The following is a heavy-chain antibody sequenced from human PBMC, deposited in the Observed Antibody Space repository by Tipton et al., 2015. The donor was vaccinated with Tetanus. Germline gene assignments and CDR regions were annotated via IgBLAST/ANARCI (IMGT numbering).Heavy chain of an antibody. J-gene: IGHJ6*02. CDR3: ARDRGDYIYYGMDA. CDR2: IDPNSGGT. D-gene: IGHD3-22*01. CDR1: GYTFTNYY. Sequence: QVQLVQSGAEMKKPGASVKVSCTASGYTFTNYYIYWVRQAPGQGLEWMGWIDPNSGGTVYAQKFQGRVTMTRDTSISTAYMELRSLRSDDTAVYYCARDRGDYIYYGMDAWGPGTTVTVS. V-gene: IGHV1-2*02.